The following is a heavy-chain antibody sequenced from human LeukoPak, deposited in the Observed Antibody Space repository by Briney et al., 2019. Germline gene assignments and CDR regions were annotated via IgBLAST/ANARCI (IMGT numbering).Heavy chain of an antibody. V-gene: IGHV3-11*04. D-gene: IGHD4-11*01. CDR1: GFTFSDYY. Sequence: GGSLRLSCAASGFTFSDYYMSWIRQAPGKGLEWVSCISSSGSTIYYADSVKGRFTISRDNAKNSLYLQMYSLRAEDTAVYYCARGMTYSNQEYFQHWGQGTLVTVSS. J-gene: IGHJ1*01. CDR3: ARGMTYSNQEYFQH. CDR2: ISSSGSTI.